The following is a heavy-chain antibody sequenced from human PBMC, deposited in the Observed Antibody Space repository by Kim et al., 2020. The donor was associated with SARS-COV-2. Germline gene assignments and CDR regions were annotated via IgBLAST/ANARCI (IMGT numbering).Heavy chain of an antibody. J-gene: IGHJ4*02. CDR3: WAYGSGSYRDY. CDR2: T. D-gene: IGHD3-10*01. Sequence: TNYAQKFQGRVTMTEDTSTDTAYMELSSLRSEDTAVYYCWAYGSGSYRDYWGQGTLVTVSS. V-gene: IGHV1-24*01.